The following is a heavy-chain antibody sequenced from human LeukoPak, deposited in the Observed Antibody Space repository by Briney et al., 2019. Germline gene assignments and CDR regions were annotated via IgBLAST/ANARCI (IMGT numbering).Heavy chain of an antibody. D-gene: IGHD3-16*01. Sequence: PGGSLRLSCAASGFTFSSYSMNWVRQAPGKGLEWVSSISSSSSYIYYADSVKGRFTISRDNAKNSLYLQMNSLRAEDTAVYYCARDVRGEGCSIDYWGQGTLVTVSS. CDR1: GFTFSSYS. J-gene: IGHJ4*02. V-gene: IGHV3-21*01. CDR2: ISSSSSYI. CDR3: ARDVRGEGCSIDY.